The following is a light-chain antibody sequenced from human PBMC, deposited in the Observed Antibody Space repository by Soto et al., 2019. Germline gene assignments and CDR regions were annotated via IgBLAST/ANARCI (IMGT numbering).Light chain of an antibody. Sequence: QSVLTQPPSASGTPGQRVTISCSGGSSNIGSNTVNWYQQLPGTAPKLFIYMDNQRPSGVPDRFTGAKSGTSASLAIDGLQSDDGTDYYCAAWDDSLNGPVFGGGTKLTVL. J-gene: IGLJ2*01. CDR1: SSNIGSNT. V-gene: IGLV1-44*01. CDR3: AAWDDSLNGPV. CDR2: MDN.